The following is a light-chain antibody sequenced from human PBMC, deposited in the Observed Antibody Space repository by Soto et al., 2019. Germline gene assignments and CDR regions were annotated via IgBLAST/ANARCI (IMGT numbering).Light chain of an antibody. CDR2: DAS. CDR3: QQRRNSGLT. CDR1: QSVSSY. Sequence: EIVLTQSPATLSLSPGERATLSCRASQSVSSYLAGYQQKPGQAPRLLIYDASNRATGIPARFSGSVSGTDITLTICSLDPEDYEDYYGQQRRNSGLTLGGGTKVEIK. J-gene: IGKJ4*01. V-gene: IGKV3-11*01.